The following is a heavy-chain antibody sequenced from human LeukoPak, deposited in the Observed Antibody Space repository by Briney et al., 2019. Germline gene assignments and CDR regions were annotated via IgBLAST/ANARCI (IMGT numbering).Heavy chain of an antibody. Sequence: GGSLRLSCAAFGFTLRSDAMTWVRQAPGKGLEWVSSIRGPGTGTHYADSVKGRFSISRDDSKNTVYLQMNSLRAEDTAIYYCAKCTIYTTGWCNWLDPWGQGTLVTVSS. CDR3: AKCTIYTTGWCNWLDP. J-gene: IGHJ5*02. CDR2: IRGPGTGT. V-gene: IGHV3-23*01. CDR1: GFTLRSDA. D-gene: IGHD6-19*01.